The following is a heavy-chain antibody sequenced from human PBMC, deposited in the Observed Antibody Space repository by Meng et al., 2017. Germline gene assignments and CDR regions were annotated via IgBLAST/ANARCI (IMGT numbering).Heavy chain of an antibody. CDR2: INWNGGSP. CDR1: GFTFDDYG. V-gene: IGHV3-20*04. J-gene: IGHJ4*02. Sequence: GESLKISCAASGFTFDDYGMSWVGQAPGKGLEWVSGINWNGGSPGYADSVKGRFTISRDNAKNSLYLQMNSLRAEDTALYYCARGVGDIVVVVAATKPDYYFDYWGQGTLVTVSS. CDR3: ARGVGDIVVVVAATKPDYYFDY. D-gene: IGHD2-15*01.